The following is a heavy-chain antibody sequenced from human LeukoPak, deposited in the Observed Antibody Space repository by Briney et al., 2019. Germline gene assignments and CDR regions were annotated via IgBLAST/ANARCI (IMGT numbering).Heavy chain of an antibody. J-gene: IGHJ4*02. CDR2: ISGSGYNT. Sequence: GGSLRLSCAASGYTFDTDGMTWARQAPGKGLEWVSSISGSGYNTYYADPVKGRFTVSRDNSKNTLYLQMDSLRAEDTAIYYCATSTTSFDSWGQGTLVTVSS. V-gene: IGHV3-23*01. CDR1: GYTFDTDG. CDR3: ATSTTSFDS. D-gene: IGHD1-14*01.